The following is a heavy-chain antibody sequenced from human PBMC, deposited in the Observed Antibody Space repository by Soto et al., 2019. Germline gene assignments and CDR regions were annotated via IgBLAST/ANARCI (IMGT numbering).Heavy chain of an antibody. CDR2: ISDDGASI. D-gene: IGHD5-18*01. CDR1: GFSFSSFA. Sequence: QTGGSLRLSCEASGFSFSSFAMNWVRQAPGRGLEWVSYISDDGASIYYAGSLKGRFTFSRDNAKNSLSLQMNNLRAEDTAVYYCARENSVQAWLHHFDHWGLGTLVTVSS. J-gene: IGHJ4*02. CDR3: ARENSVQAWLHHFDH. V-gene: IGHV3-48*03.